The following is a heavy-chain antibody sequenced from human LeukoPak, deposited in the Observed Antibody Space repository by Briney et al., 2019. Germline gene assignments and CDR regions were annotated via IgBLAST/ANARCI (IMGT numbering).Heavy chain of an antibody. J-gene: IGHJ2*01. CDR1: GGSISSGSYY. D-gene: IGHD5-12*01. Sequence: SETLSLTCTVSGGSISSGSYYWSWIQQPAGKGLEWIGRIYTSGSTNYNPSLKSRVTISVDTSKNQFSLKLSSVTAADTAVYYCAREYSGYDWDWYFDLWGRGTLVTVSS. CDR2: IYTSGST. V-gene: IGHV4-61*02. CDR3: AREYSGYDWDWYFDL.